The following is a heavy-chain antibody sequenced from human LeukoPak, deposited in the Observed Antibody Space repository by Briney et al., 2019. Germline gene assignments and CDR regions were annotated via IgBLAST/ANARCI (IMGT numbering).Heavy chain of an antibody. CDR2: ISSSSSYI. Sequence: GGSLRLSCAASGFTFSRHSMNWVRQPPGKGLEWVSSISSSSSYIYYTESVKGRFTISRDNAKNSLFLQMNSLRAADTALYYCAKEYDIRYYYYYMDVWGKGTTVTISS. CDR3: AKEYDIRYYYYYMDV. D-gene: IGHD3-22*01. CDR1: GFTFSRHS. J-gene: IGHJ6*03. V-gene: IGHV3-21*01.